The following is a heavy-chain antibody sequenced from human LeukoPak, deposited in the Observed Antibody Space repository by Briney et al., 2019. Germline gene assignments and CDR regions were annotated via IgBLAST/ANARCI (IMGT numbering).Heavy chain of an antibody. CDR2: IIPIFGIA. V-gene: IGHV1-69*04. CDR1: GGTFSSYA. D-gene: IGHD2-2*02. Sequence: SVKVSCKASGGTFSSYAISWVRQAPGQGLEWMGRIIPIFGIANYAQKFQGRVTITADKSTSTAYMELSSLRSEDTAVYYCARGAGDCSSTSCYKGYYYYGMDIWGQGTTVTVSS. CDR3: ARGAGDCSSTSCYKGYYYYGMDI. J-gene: IGHJ6*02.